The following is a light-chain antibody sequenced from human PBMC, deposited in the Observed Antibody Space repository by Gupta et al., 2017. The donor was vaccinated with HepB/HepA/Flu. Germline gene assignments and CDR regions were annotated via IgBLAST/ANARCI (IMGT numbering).Light chain of an antibody. CDR1: QDINYY. V-gene: IGKV1-33*01. CDR3: QQYENLPHT. CDR2: DAT. J-gene: IGKJ2*01. Sequence: DIQMTQSPSSLSASVGDRVTITCQASQDINYYLIWYQHKPGKAPKLLIYDATKLETRVASRFRGSGSGTDFTLTIRSLQPEDVATYYCQQYENLPHTFGEGTKVE.